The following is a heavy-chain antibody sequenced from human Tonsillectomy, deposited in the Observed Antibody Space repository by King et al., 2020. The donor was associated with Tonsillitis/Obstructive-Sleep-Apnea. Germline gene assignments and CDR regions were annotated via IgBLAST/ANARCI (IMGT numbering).Heavy chain of an antibody. CDR3: ARRGACSGGSCYDDY. CDR1: GFTFSDYY. CDR2: ISSSTSYT. D-gene: IGHD2-15*01. V-gene: IGHV3-11*05. J-gene: IGHJ4*02. Sequence: VQLVESGGTLVKPGGSLRLSCAASGFTFSDYYMSWLRQAPGKGLEWVSYISSSTSYTNYADSVKGRFTISRDNAKNSLYLQMNSLRAEDTAVYYCARRGACSGGSCYDDYWGQGTLVTVSS.